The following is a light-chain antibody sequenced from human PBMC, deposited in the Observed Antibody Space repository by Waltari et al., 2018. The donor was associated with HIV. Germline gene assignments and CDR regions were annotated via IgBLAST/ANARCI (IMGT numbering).Light chain of an antibody. V-gene: IGLV2-14*01. J-gene: IGLJ3*02. CDR1: SSDVGGYDY. CDR3: SSYTTGSTLV. Sequence: QSALTQPASVSGSPGQSITISCPGTSSDVGGYDYVSWYQQDPGKAPKVIIYDVSKRRLGVSNRFSGSESGNTAFLTISGLQAEDEADYCCSSYTTGSTLVFGGGTTVTVL. CDR2: DVS.